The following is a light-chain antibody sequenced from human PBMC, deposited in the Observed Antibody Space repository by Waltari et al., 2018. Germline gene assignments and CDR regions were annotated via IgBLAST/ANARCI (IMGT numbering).Light chain of an antibody. CDR3: SSYTSSSTLVV. CDR1: SSDVGGYNY. CDR2: DVS. Sequence: QSALTQPASVSGSPGQSITISCTGTSSDVGGYNYVSWYQQHPGKAPKLMIYDVSNRPSGVSNRCAGSKAGNTASLTISGIQAEDEADYYCSSYTSSSTLVVFGGGTKLTVL. V-gene: IGLV2-14*03. J-gene: IGLJ2*01.